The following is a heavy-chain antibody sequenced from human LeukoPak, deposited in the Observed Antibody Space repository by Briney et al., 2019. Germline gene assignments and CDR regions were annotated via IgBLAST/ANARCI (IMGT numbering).Heavy chain of an antibody. J-gene: IGHJ4*02. CDR1: GYTFTGYY. Sequence: ASVKVSCKASGYTFTGYYMHWVRQAPGQGLEWMGWINPNSGGTNYAQKFQGRVTMTRDTSISTAYMELSRLRSDDTAVYYCVVAAGTRFRFHYWGQGTLVTASS. D-gene: IGHD6-13*01. V-gene: IGHV1-2*02. CDR2: INPNSGGT. CDR3: VVAAGTRFRFHY.